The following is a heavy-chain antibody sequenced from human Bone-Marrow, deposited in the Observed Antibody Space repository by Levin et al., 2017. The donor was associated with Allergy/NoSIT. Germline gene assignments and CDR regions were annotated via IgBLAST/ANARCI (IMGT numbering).Heavy chain of an antibody. CDR1: GYTFTGYY. D-gene: IGHD5-18*01. CDR3: ARGIIRIQLWLGY. V-gene: IGHV1-2*02. Sequence: ASVKVSCKASGYTFTGYYMHWVRQAPGQGLEWMGWINPNSGGTNYAQKFQGRVTMTRDTSISTAYMELSRLRSDDTAVYYCARGIIRIQLWLGYWGQGTLVTVSS. CDR2: INPNSGGT. J-gene: IGHJ4*02.